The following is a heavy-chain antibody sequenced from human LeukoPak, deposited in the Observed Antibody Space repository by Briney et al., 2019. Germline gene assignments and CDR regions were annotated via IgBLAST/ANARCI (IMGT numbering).Heavy chain of an antibody. J-gene: IGHJ5*02. CDR2: IYYSGST. CDR1: GGSISSSSYY. V-gene: IGHV4-39*01. Sequence: SETLSLTCTVSGGSISSSSYYWGWIRQPPGKGLEWIGSIYYSGSTYYNPSLKSRVTISVDTSKNQFSLKLSSVTAADTAVYYCASGRMDWFDPCGQGNLVTVSS. D-gene: IGHD1-14*01. CDR3: ASGRMDWFDP.